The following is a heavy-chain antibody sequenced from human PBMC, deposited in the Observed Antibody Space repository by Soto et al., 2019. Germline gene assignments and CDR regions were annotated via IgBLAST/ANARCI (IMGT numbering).Heavy chain of an antibody. J-gene: IGHJ5*02. CDR2: IIPIFGTA. Sequence: QVPLVQSGAEVKQPGSSVKVSCKASGGTFSSYAISWVRQAPGQGLEWMGGIIPIFGTANYAQKFQGRVTITADESTSTAYMELSSLRSEDTAVYYCARASYQAVTGTTSWFDPWGQGTLVTVSS. V-gene: IGHV1-69*01. CDR1: GGTFSSYA. D-gene: IGHD1-7*01. CDR3: ARASYQAVTGTTSWFDP.